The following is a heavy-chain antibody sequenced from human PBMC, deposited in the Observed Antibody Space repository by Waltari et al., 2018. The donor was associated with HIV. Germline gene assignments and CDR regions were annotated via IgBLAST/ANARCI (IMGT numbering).Heavy chain of an antibody. V-gene: IGHV5-51*03. CDR2: IYPGDSDT. CDR1: GYSFTSYW. CDR3: ARRYYDFWSGYSGAFDI. D-gene: IGHD3-3*01. Sequence: EVQLVQSGAEGKKPGESLKISCQGSGYSFTSYWIGWVRPMPGKGLEWMVIIYPGDSDTRYSPSFQGQVTISADKSISTAYLQWSSLKASDTAMYYCARRYYDFWSGYSGAFDIWGQGTMVTVSS. J-gene: IGHJ3*02.